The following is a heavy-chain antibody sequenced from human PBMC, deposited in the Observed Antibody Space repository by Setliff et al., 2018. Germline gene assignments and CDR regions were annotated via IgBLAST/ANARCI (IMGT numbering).Heavy chain of an antibody. CDR1: DGAFSTYY. D-gene: IGHD2-21*02. V-gene: IGHV4-34*01. CDR3: AGATGVTYTWYFEH. CDR2: MHQSGRI. J-gene: IGHJ1*01. Sequence: SETLSLTCDVYDGAFSTYYWTWIRQPPGKGLEWIGDMHQSGRINFNPSLKSRVTMSADPSKNQFSLKVTSVTAADTAVYYCAGATGVTYTWYFEHWGQGSLVTVSS.